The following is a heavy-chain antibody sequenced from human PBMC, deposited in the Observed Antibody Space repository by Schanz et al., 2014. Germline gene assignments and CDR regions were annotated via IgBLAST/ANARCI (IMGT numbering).Heavy chain of an antibody. J-gene: IGHJ6*02. CDR2: ISGSGGDT. D-gene: IGHD2-2*02. Sequence: EVQLVESGGDLVQPGGSLRLSCAASGFTFSSYAMSWVRQAPGKGLEWVSAISGSGGDTYYADSVKGRFTISRDNSKNTLYLQMNSLRADDTAVDYCANRLYQYNSFGMDVWGQGTTVTVSS. CDR1: GFTFSSYA. CDR3: ANRLYQYNSFGMDV. V-gene: IGHV3-23*04.